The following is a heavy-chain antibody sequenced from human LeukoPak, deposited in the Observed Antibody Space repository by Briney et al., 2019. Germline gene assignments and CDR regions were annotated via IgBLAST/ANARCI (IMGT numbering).Heavy chain of an antibody. D-gene: IGHD6-13*01. CDR3: ARVEGIAAPVDY. CDR1: GGTFSSYA. CDR2: ISAYNGNT. Sequence: ASVKVSCKASGGTFSSYAISWVRQAPGQGLEWMGWISAYNGNTNYAQKLQGRVTMTTDTSTSTAYMELRSLRSDDTAVYYCARVEGIAAPVDYWGQGTLVTVSS. V-gene: IGHV1-18*01. J-gene: IGHJ4*02.